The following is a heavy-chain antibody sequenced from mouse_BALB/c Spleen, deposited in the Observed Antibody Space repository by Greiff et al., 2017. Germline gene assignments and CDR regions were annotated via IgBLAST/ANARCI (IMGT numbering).Heavy chain of an antibody. CDR3: TRDYYGYAFDY. Sequence: EVQRVESGGCLVQPGGSMKLSCVASGFTFSNYWMNWVRQSPEKGLEWVAEIRLKSNNYATHYAESVKGRFTISRDDSKSSVYLQMNNLRAEDTGIYYCTRDYYGYAFDYWGQGTTLTVSS. CDR1: GFTFSNYW. V-gene: IGHV6-6*02. J-gene: IGHJ2*01. D-gene: IGHD1-2*01. CDR2: IRLKSNNYAT.